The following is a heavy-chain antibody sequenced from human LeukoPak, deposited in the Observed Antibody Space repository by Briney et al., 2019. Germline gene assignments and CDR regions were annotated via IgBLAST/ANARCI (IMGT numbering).Heavy chain of an antibody. J-gene: IGHJ5*02. CDR2: XIPIRGIA. CDR3: ARAFGDRLLVSRWFDL. Sequence: QXREXXGXXIPIRGIANYAQKFQGRVTITGDKSTTTAYREVSRGRSEDTAVYYCARAFGDRLLVSRWFDLWGQGTLVTVSS. D-gene: IGHD3-10*01. V-gene: IGHV1-69*02.